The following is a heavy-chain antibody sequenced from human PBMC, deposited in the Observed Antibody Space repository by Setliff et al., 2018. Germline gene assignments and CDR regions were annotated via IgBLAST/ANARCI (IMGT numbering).Heavy chain of an antibody. J-gene: IGHJ4*02. V-gene: IGHV1-18*01. CDR2: ISAYSDDT. Sequence: ASVHVSCQASGHTFITFGISWVRQAPGQGLEWMGWISAYSDDTKYAEKFQGRVTMTMDTAPGTAYMELRSLRSADTSVYICAYDSSGYYPGYWGQVTLVTVSS. CDR3: AYDSSGYYPGY. CDR1: GHTFITFG. D-gene: IGHD3-22*01.